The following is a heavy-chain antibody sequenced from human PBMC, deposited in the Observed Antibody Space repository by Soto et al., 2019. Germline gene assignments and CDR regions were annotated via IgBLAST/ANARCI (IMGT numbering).Heavy chain of an antibody. D-gene: IGHD3-22*01. V-gene: IGHV1-18*01. J-gene: IGHJ4*02. CDR2: ISAYNGNT. CDR3: AIYDYYYDSSGYSY. CDR1: GYTFTSYG. Sequence: ASVKVSCKASGYTFTSYGISWVRQAPGQGLEWMGWISAYNGNTNYAQKFQGRVTITADESTSTAYMELSSLRSEDTAVYYCAIYDYYYDSSGYSYWGQGTLVTVSS.